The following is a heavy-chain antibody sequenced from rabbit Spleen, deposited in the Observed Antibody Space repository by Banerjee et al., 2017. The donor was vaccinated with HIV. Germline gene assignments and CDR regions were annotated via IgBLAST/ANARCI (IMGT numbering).Heavy chain of an antibody. J-gene: IGHJ6*01. CDR1: GVSLNDKD. CDR3: ARDTGSSFSTYGMDL. Sequence: EQLEESGGGLVKPEGSLTLTCKASGVSLNDKDVMCWVRQAPGKGLEWIGYIDPVFGITYYANWVNGRFSISRENAQNTVLLQMTSLTVADTAIYFCARDTGSSFSTYGMDLWGPGTLVTVS. D-gene: IGHD8-1*01. V-gene: IGHV1S47*01. CDR2: IDPVFGIT.